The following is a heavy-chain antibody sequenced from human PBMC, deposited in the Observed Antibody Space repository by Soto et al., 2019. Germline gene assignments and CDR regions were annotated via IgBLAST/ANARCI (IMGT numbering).Heavy chain of an antibody. Sequence: QVQLVESGGGVVQPGRSLRLSCAASGITLSTYGMHWVRQAPGKGLEWVGVISYDGSTKYYADSVKGRFTISRDNSKDTLYLQMNSLRPEDTAVYYCARMEGIAWYFDLWGRGTLVTVSS. CDR2: ISYDGSTK. CDR3: ARMEGIAWYFDL. V-gene: IGHV3-30*03. J-gene: IGHJ2*01. D-gene: IGHD2-21*01. CDR1: GITLSTYG.